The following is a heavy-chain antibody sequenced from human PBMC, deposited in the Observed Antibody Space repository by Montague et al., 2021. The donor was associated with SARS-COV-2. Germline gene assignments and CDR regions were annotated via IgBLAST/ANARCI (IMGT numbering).Heavy chain of an antibody. CDR1: GFSLSTGGMC. CDR2: XDWDDDK. V-gene: IGHV2-70*11. D-gene: IGHD3-10*01. CDR3: ARTAGTDYTGYYYYAMDV. Sequence: PALVKPTQTLTLTCTFSGFSLSTGGMCVSWIRQPPGKALEWLARXDWDDDKYYSTSLKTRLTISKDTSKDQVVLTMTNMDPVDTATYYCARTAGTDYTGYYYYAMDVWGQGTTVTVSS. J-gene: IGHJ6*02.